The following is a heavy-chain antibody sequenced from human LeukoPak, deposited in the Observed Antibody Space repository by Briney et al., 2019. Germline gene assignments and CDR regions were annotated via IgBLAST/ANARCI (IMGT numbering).Heavy chain of an antibody. CDR2: ISAYNGNT. Sequence: ASVKVSCKASGYTFTSYGISWVRQAPGQGLEWMGWISAYNGNTNYAQKLQGRVTMTTDTSTSTAYMELRSLRADDTAVYYCARDWPSSSWYPYEYYYYGMDVWGQGTTVTVSS. V-gene: IGHV1-18*01. CDR1: GYTFTSYG. CDR3: ARDWPSSSWYPYEYYYYGMDV. J-gene: IGHJ6*02. D-gene: IGHD6-13*01.